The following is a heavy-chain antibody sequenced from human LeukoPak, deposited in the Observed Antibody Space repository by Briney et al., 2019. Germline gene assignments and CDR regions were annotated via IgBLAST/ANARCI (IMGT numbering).Heavy chain of an antibody. V-gene: IGHV3-21*01. CDR1: GFTVSSNY. J-gene: IGHJ3*02. CDR2: VSGSSNYI. Sequence: PGGSLRLSCAASGFTVSSNYISWVRLAPGKGLEWVSSVSGSSNYIYYADSVKGRFTISRGNAKNSLYLQMNSLRVEDTAVYYCARDESGDNDAFDIWGRGTMVTVSS. D-gene: IGHD2-21*01. CDR3: ARDESGDNDAFDI.